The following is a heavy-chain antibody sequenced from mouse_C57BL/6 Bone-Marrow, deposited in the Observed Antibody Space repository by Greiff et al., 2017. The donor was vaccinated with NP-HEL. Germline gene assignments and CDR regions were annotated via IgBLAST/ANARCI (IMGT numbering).Heavy chain of an antibody. CDR2: IYPGDGDT. J-gene: IGHJ3*01. CDR1: GYEFSNYW. Sequence: VQLHQSGAELVKPGASVKISCKASGYEFSNYWMNWVKQRPGKGLEWIGQIYPGDGDTTYNGKFKDKATLTADKSSSTAYMQLSRLTSEYSAVYFCARGAYWGQGTLVTVSA. CDR3: ARGAY. V-gene: IGHV1-80*01.